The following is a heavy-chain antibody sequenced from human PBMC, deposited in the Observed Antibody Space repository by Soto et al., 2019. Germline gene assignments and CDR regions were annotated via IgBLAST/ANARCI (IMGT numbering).Heavy chain of an antibody. D-gene: IGHD6-19*01. CDR3: ARERGEYDSGWYIDR. J-gene: IGHJ5*02. Sequence: GGALGLCCAASVFSFSIHSSSGVRQAPGQGLEWVAYISSRSSLILYADSVRGRFVISRDNALNSLYLQMNSPRDEDTAIYYCARERGEYDSGWYIDRWGQGTTVTVSS. CDR2: ISSRSSLI. V-gene: IGHV3-21*06. CDR1: VFSFSIHS.